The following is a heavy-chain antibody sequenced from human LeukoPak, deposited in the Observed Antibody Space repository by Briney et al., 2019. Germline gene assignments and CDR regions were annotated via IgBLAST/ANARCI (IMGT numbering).Heavy chain of an antibody. J-gene: IGHJ4*02. D-gene: IGHD1-26*01. CDR1: GFTLSDYA. CDR2: ISGSDGHT. CDR3: AKVPWVGTIT. Sequence: GGSLRLSCAASGFTLSDYAMNWVRQAPGEGVEWLSAISGSDGHTFYADSVKGRFTLSRDNSKNTLYLQMNNLRADDTAIYYCAKVPWVGTITWGQGTLVIVSS. V-gene: IGHV3-23*01.